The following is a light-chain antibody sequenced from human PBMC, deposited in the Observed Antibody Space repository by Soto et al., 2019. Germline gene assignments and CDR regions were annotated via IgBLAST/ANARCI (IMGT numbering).Light chain of an antibody. V-gene: IGLV2-14*01. Sequence: QSVLTQPASVSGSPGQSITISRTGTSSDVGGYNYVSWYQQHPGKAPKLIIYAVSNRPSGVSHRFSGSKSGNTASLAISGLQAEDEAEYYCSSYTSSTSVAFGGGTKVTVL. J-gene: IGLJ2*01. CDR3: SSYTSSTSVA. CDR1: SSDVGGYNY. CDR2: AVS.